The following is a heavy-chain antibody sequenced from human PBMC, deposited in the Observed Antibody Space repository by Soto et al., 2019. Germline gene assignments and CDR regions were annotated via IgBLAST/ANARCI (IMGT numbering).Heavy chain of an antibody. V-gene: IGHV3-30*18. CDR3: AKETIQVGGPNYFDY. D-gene: IGHD1-1*01. J-gene: IGHJ4*02. CDR2: ISWDGLAQ. CDR1: GFPFSRYG. Sequence: VQLVESGGGVVQPGRSLRLHCEASGFPFSRYGMHWVRQAPGMGLEWVAVISWDGLAQYYGDSVRGRFTISRDNSQSTLYLQMNSLRTEDTAIYYCAKETIQVGGPNYFDYWGQGVLVTVSS.